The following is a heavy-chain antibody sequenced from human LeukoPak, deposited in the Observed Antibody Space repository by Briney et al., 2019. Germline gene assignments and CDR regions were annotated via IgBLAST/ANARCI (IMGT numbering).Heavy chain of an antibody. V-gene: IGHV1-24*01. J-gene: IGHJ3*02. CDR3: AKETRRRSMNDGFDI. Sequence: APVKVSCKVSGYTLTELSMHWVRQAPGKGLGWMGGFDPEDGETIYAQKFQGRVTMTEDTSTDTAYMELSSLRVEDTAVYYCAKETRRRSMNDGFDIWGQGTMVTVSS. CDR1: GYTLTELS. D-gene: IGHD2-8*01. CDR2: FDPEDGET.